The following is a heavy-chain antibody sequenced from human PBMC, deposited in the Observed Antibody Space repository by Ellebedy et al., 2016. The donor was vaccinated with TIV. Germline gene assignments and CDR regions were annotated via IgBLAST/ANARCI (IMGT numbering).Heavy chain of an antibody. CDR1: GFTFSSYA. CDR3: VKAWGD. V-gene: IGHV3-64D*06. Sequence: GESLKISCSASGFTFSSYAMHWVRQAPGKGLEYVSAIVGNGGSTYYADSVKVRFTISRDNSKNTLYLQMSSLRPEDTAVYYCVKAWGDWGQGTLVTVSS. D-gene: IGHD3-16*01. CDR2: IVGNGGST. J-gene: IGHJ4*02.